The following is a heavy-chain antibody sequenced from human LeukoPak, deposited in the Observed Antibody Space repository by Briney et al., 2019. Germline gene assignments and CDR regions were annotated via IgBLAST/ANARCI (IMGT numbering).Heavy chain of an antibody. CDR1: GFTVSSNY. CDR2: IYSGGST. D-gene: IGHD1-26*01. J-gene: IGHJ4*02. V-gene: IGHV3-66*01. CDR3: ARDSVGATPFDY. Sequence: PGGSLRLSCAASGFTVSSNYMSWVRQAPGKGLEWVSVIYSGGSTYYADSVKGRFTISRDNSKNTLYLQMNSLRAEGTAVYYCARDSVGATPFDYWGQGTLVTVSS.